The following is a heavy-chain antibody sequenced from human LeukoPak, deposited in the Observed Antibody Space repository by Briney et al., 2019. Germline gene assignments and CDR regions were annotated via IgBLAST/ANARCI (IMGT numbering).Heavy chain of an antibody. CDR2: MWTRGST. V-gene: IGHV4-4*07. CDR3: ARHQSNALGRTSYDY. CDR1: GGSISSDY. J-gene: IGHJ4*02. Sequence: SETLSLICTVSGGSISSDYWSWIRQPAGKGLEWIGRMWTRGSTNYNPSLKSRVSMSIDTTKKQFSLRLSSVTAADTAVYYCARHQSNALGRTSYDYWGQGTLVTVSS. D-gene: IGHD2-8*01.